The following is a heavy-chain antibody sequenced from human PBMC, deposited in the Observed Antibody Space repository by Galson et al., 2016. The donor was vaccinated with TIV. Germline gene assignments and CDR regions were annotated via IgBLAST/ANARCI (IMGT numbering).Heavy chain of an antibody. CDR2: INDGNANT. D-gene: IGHD2/OR15-2a*01. J-gene: IGHJ3*02. CDR1: GYTFTNYA. Sequence: SVKVSCKASGYTFTNYAMHWVRQAPGQRLEWMGWINDGNANTKYSQKFQGRVTITRDTSASTAHMELSSLTSEDTAVYYRARGGGGAYTFDAFDIWGQGTMVTVSS. CDR3: ARGGGGAYTFDAFDI. V-gene: IGHV1-3*01.